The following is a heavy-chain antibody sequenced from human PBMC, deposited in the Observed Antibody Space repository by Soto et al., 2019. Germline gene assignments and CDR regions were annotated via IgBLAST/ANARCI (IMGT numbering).Heavy chain of an antibody. CDR1: GFDFRIYE. V-gene: IGHV3-48*03. D-gene: IGHD5-12*01. CDR2: IGSTGSTI. J-gene: IGHJ4*02. Sequence: GGSLRLSCEASGFDFRIYEMNWVRQAPGKGLEWLSYIGSTGSTIYYADSVKGRFTISRDDGKNSVYLQMNTLRAEDAAVYYCARRGYSGYDWGWYFDFWGQGTPVTVSS. CDR3: ARRGYSGYDWGWYFDF.